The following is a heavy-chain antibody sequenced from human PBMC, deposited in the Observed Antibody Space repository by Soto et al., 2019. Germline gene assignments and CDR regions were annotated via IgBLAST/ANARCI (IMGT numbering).Heavy chain of an antibody. D-gene: IGHD6-13*01. J-gene: IGHJ4*02. V-gene: IGHV3-21*01. CDR1: GFTFSSYS. CDR3: AGRYSSSPYDY. CDR2: ISSSGYI. Sequence: EVQLVESGGGLVKPGGSLRLSCAASGFTFSSYSMNWVRQAPGKGLEWVSSISSSGYIYYADSVKGRFTNSRDNAKNSLYLQKNSRRAEDTAVYCDAGRYSSSPYDYWGQGTLVTVSS.